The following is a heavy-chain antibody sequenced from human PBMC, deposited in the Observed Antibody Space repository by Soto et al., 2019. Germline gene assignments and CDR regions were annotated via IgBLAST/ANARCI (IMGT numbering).Heavy chain of an antibody. Sequence: QVQLVESGGGVVQPGRSLRLSCVVSGFTMRSYGMYWVRQAPGKGLEWVSTLSYDGNDKSYADSVKGRFTISRDESKKTIYLQMNSLRTEDTAIYYCAKDGHYGDPPDHWGQGTLVTVSS. CDR1: GFTMRSYG. J-gene: IGHJ4*02. V-gene: IGHV3-30*18. CDR3: AKDGHYGDPPDH. D-gene: IGHD4-17*01. CDR2: LSYDGNDK.